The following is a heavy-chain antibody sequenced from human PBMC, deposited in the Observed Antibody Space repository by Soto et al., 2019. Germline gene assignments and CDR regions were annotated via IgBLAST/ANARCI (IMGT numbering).Heavy chain of an antibody. CDR2: IYYSGST. Sequence: QLQLQESGPGLVKPSETLSLTCTVSAGSISTNSYYWGWIRQPPGKGLEWIGSIYYSGSTYYNPSLKSRVTIAVDTSKTQISLKLSSVTAADTAVYYCAGRYCSGGSCYPGYFAGWFDPWGQGTLVTVSS. V-gene: IGHV4-39*01. CDR1: AGSISTNSYY. J-gene: IGHJ5*02. CDR3: AGRYCSGGSCYPGYFAGWFDP. D-gene: IGHD2-15*01.